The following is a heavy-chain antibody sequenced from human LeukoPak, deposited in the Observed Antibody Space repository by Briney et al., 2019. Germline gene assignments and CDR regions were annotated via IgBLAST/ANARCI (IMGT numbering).Heavy chain of an antibody. CDR3: ARGTYYYDSSGYEFDY. CDR1: GGSISSYY. D-gene: IGHD3-22*01. J-gene: IGHJ4*02. CDR2: IYYSGST. V-gene: IGHV4-59*01. Sequence: SETLSLTCTVSGGSISSYYWSWIRQPPGKGLEWIGYIYYSGSTNYNPSLKSRVTISVDTSKNQFSLKLSSVTAADTAVYYCARGTYYYDSSGYEFDYWGQGTLVTVSS.